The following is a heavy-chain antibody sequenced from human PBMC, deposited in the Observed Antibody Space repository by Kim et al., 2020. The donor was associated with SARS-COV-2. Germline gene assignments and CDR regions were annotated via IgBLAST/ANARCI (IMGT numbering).Heavy chain of an antibody. D-gene: IGHD3-3*01. V-gene: IGHV3-23*01. CDR2: LSTDGRNK. CDR1: GFTFNSYA. J-gene: IGHJ5*01. Sequence: GGSLRLSCGASGFTFNSYAMHWVRQAPGKGLEWVSSLSTDGRNKYYADSVKGRFTISRDCSNTTLDLHMRSLRPEYKALYYCAKSSGRSWF. CDR3: AKSSGRSWF.